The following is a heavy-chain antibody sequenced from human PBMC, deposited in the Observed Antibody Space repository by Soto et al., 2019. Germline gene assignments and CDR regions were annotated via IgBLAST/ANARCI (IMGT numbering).Heavy chain of an antibody. Sequence: EVQVLESGGGLVQPGGSLRLSCAASGFTFSSYAMTWVRQAPGKGLEYVSSITGSGAGTVYADSVKGRFTISRDNSKNMLYLQLSSLRAEDTAIYFCAKGPNGDYVGAFDSWGQGSLVTVSS. CDR3: AKGPNGDYVGAFDS. CDR2: ITGSGAGT. V-gene: IGHV3-23*01. J-gene: IGHJ4*02. CDR1: GFTFSSYA. D-gene: IGHD4-17*01.